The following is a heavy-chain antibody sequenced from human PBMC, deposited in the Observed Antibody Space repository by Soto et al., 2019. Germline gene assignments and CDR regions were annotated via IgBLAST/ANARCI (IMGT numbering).Heavy chain of an antibody. CDR3: ALDRSGYNWFDP. CDR1: GYSINSGYF. CDR2: IYHSGTT. J-gene: IGHJ5*02. Sequence: PSETLSLTCAVSGYSINSGYFWGWFRQPPGKGLEWIGTIYHSGTTYYNPSLKSRVTILVDTSKNQFSLNLSSVTAADTAIYYCALDRSGYNWFDPWGQGTLVTVS. D-gene: IGHD3-22*01. V-gene: IGHV4-38-2*01.